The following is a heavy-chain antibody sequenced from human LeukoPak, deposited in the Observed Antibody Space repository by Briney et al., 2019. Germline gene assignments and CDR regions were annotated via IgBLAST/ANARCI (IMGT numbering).Heavy chain of an antibody. D-gene: IGHD3-10*01. CDR3: TGNYYGSGSYADFDY. CDR2: IRSNADSYAT. Sequence: GGSLRLSCAASGFTFSGSALHWVRQTSGKGLEWVGRIRSNADSYATVFAASVKGRFTISRDDSRNTTYLQMDSLKTEDTAVYYCTGNYYGSGSYADFDYWGQGTLVTVSS. V-gene: IGHV3-73*01. CDR1: GFTFSGSA. J-gene: IGHJ4*02.